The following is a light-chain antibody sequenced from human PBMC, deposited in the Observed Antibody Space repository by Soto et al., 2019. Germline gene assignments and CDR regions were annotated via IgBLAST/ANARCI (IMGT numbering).Light chain of an antibody. CDR1: SSDVGDYNY. Sequence: QSALTQPASVSGSPGQSISISCTGTSSDVGDYNYVSWYQHHPGKAPKLIIYDVTNRPSGISNRFSGSKSGDTASLTISGLQAEDAADYDCGSYTSDKNRNWVFGGGTKLTVL. J-gene: IGLJ3*02. V-gene: IGLV2-14*03. CDR2: DVT. CDR3: GSYTSDKNRNWV.